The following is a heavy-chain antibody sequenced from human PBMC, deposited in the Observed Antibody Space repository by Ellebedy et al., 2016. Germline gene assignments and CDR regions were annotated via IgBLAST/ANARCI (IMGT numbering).Heavy chain of an antibody. D-gene: IGHD3-10*01. CDR2: ISSDGSNK. CDR3: AKNSFGELPY. CDR1: GFTFSSYC. V-gene: IGHV3-30*18. Sequence: GESLKISXAASGFTFSSYCMSWVRQAPGKGLEWVAVISSDGSNKFYADSVEGRFTISRDNSKNTLYLQMNGLRADDTAVYYCAKNSFGELPYWGQGTLVTVSS. J-gene: IGHJ1*01.